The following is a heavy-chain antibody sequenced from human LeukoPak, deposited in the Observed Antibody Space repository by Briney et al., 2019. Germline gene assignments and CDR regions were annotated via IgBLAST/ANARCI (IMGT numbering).Heavy chain of an antibody. CDR3: AKGGTYSYGYVDDY. V-gene: IGHV3-30*18. CDR1: GFTFRSYC. CDR2: ISYDGSNK. D-gene: IGHD5-18*01. J-gene: IGHJ4*02. Sequence: GSLRLSCAASGFTFRSYCKHWVRQAPGKGLEGGAVISYDGSNKYYADSVKGRFTISRDNSKNTLYLQMNSLRAEDTAVYYCAKGGTYSYGYVDDYWGQGTLVTVSS.